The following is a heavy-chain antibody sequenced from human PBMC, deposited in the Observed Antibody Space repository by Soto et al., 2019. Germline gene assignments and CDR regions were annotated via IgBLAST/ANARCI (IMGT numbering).Heavy chain of an antibody. Sequence: PGESLKISCKHSGFNFPTFWIAWVRQMPGKGLEWMGTIYPDDSDTRYSPSFQGQVTISADKSISTAYLQWSSLKASDTAMYYCATPPCSDAFDIWGQGTMVTVSS. V-gene: IGHV5-51*01. D-gene: IGHD2-15*01. CDR2: IYPDDSDT. CDR1: GFNFPTFW. J-gene: IGHJ3*02. CDR3: ATPPCSDAFDI.